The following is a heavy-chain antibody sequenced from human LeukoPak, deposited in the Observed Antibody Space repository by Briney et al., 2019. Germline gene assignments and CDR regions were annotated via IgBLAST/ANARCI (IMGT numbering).Heavy chain of an antibody. J-gene: IGHJ5*02. V-gene: IGHV4-4*07. D-gene: IGHD3-16*02. Sequence: SETLSLTCTVSGGSISSYYWSWIRQPAGKGLEWIGRIYTSGSTNYNPSLKSRVTMSVDTSKDQFSLKLSSVTAADTAVYYCARDNSGIMITFRGVIVDPTRFDPWGQGTLVTVSS. CDR1: GGSISSYY. CDR2: IYTSGST. CDR3: ARDNSGIMITFRGVIVDPTRFDP.